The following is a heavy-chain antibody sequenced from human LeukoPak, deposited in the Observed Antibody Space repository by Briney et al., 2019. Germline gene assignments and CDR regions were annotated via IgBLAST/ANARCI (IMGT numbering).Heavy chain of an antibody. Sequence: GRSLRLSCAASGFTFSSYSMNWVRQAPRKGLEWVSSISSSSSYIYYADSVKGRFTISRDNAKNSLYLQMSSLRAEDTAVYYCARDLGRDCSGGSCYSKDGLFDPWGQGTLVTVSS. CDR3: ARDLGRDCSGGSCYSKDGLFDP. CDR1: GFTFSSYS. J-gene: IGHJ5*02. CDR2: ISSSSSYI. V-gene: IGHV3-21*01. D-gene: IGHD2-15*01.